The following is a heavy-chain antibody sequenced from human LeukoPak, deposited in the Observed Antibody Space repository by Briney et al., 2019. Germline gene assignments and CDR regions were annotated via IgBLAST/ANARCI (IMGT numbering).Heavy chain of an antibody. CDR2: IIPFLGTT. J-gene: IGHJ4*02. V-gene: IGHV1-69*13. D-gene: IGHD2-21*01. CDR3: TIIPNVILFTHYFEY. Sequence: ASVKVSCKASGYTFTSYDINWVRQAPGQGLEWMGGIIPFLGTTNYAQKFQGRVTITADEPTRTAYMELTYLRSDDTAVYYCTIIPNVILFTHYFEYWGQGTLVTVSS. CDR1: GYTFTSYD.